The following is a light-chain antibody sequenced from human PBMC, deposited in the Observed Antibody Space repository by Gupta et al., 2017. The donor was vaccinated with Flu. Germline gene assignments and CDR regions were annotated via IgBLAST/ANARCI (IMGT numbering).Light chain of an antibody. V-gene: IGLV2-14*01. CDR1: SSDVGGYNY. CDR2: EVS. CDR3: SSYTSSSPYV. Sequence: ALSQPASVSRSPGQSLTISRTGTSSDVGGYNYVSWYQQHPGKAPKLMIYEVSNRPSGVSNRFSSSKTGNTASLTIAGLQDEDEADYYFSSYTSSSPYVFGTGTKVTVL. J-gene: IGLJ1*01.